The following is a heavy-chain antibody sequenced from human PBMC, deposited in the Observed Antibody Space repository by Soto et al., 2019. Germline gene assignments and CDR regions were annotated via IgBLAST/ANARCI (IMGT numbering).Heavy chain of an antibody. CDR3: TTDAAADYYCYYGMDV. Sequence: EVQLVESGGGLVKPGGSLRLSCAASGFTFSNAWMSWVRQAPGKGLEWVGRIKSKTDGGTTDYAAHVKGRVTISRDDSKNTLYLQMNSLKTEDTAVYYCTTDAAADYYCYYGMDVWGQGTTVTVSS. J-gene: IGHJ6*02. CDR1: GFTFSNAW. V-gene: IGHV3-15*01. D-gene: IGHD6-13*01. CDR2: IKSKTDGGTT.